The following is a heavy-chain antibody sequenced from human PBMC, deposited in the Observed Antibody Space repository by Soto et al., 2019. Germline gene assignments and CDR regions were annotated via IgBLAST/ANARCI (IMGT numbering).Heavy chain of an antibody. CDR2: IYYSGRS. CDR1: GGSISSGGYY. V-gene: IGHV4-31*03. J-gene: IGHJ5*02. D-gene: IGHD2-2*01. Sequence: SETLSFTCIVSGGSISSGGYYWSWIRQHPGKGLEWIGYIYYSGRSYYNPSLKRRVFIFVDRSYNHFSVKLRSVTAADTAVSFGASAYQMKNSFEPWGQGTLISVSS. CDR3: ASAYQMKNSFEP.